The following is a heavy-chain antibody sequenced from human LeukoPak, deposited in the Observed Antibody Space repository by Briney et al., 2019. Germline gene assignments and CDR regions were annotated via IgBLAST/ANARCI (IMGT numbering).Heavy chain of an antibody. Sequence: SETLSLTCAVYIDSFTNYYWNWIRQTPGKGLEWIGEVNDSGGTNINPSLRSRVILSVDTSKNQFSLKLISVTAADTAVYYCARVERWLQDRRYYFDYWGQGTLVTVSS. J-gene: IGHJ4*02. CDR1: IDSFTNYY. V-gene: IGHV4-34*01. D-gene: IGHD5-24*01. CDR2: VNDSGGT. CDR3: ARVERWLQDRRYYFDY.